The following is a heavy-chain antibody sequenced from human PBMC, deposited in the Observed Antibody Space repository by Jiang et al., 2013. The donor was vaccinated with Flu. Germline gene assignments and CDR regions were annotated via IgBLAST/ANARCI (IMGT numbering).Heavy chain of an antibody. D-gene: IGHD1-26*01. CDR3: ARDFTSGSYYAGWFDP. Sequence: PGLVKPSGTLSLTCAVSGGSISSSNWWSWVRQLPGKGLEWIGEIYHSGSTNYNPSLKSRVTISVDKSKNQFSLKLSSVTAADTAVYYCARDFTSGSYYAGWFDPWGQGTLVTVSS. CDR2: IYHSGST. J-gene: IGHJ5*02. CDR1: GGSISSSNW. V-gene: IGHV4-4*02.